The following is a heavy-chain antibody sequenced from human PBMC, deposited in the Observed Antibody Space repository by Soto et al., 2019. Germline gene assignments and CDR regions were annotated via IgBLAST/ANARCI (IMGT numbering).Heavy chain of an antibody. J-gene: IGHJ6*02. D-gene: IGHD2-15*01. CDR1: GGSVRSNNW. V-gene: IGHV4-4*02. CDR3: GCRVEDISYDYYGMDV. Sequence: SETLSLTCAVSGGSVRSNNWWFWVRQPPGKGLEWIGEIHHRESTNLNPSLKSRVTISVDRSKNEFSLKVKSVTAADTAVYYCGCRVEDISYDYYGMDVWAKGPRSPSP. CDR2: IHHREST.